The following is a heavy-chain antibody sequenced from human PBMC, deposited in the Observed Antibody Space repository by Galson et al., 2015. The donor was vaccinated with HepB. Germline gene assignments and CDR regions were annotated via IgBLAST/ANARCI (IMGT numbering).Heavy chain of an antibody. CDR1: GYTFISYD. CDR2: MNPDSGKT. CDR3: ARGEQWLIPPYY. Sequence: SVKVSCKASGYTFISYDIRWVRQATGQGLELMGWMNPDSGKTGLTQKFQGRVIMTRNTAISTAYIELSSLKFDDTAVYYCARGEQWLIPPYYWGQGTLVTVSS. V-gene: IGHV1-8*01. D-gene: IGHD6-19*01. J-gene: IGHJ4*02.